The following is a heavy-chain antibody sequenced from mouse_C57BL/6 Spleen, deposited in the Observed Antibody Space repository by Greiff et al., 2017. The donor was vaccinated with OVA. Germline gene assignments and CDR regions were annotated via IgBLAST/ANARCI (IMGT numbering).Heavy chain of an antibody. D-gene: IGHD2-2*01. CDR3: ARDEYYGYDGSYWYFEV. V-gene: IGHV5-4*01. Sequence: EVMLVESGGGLVKPGRSLKLSCAASGFTFSSYALSWVCQTPEKRLEWVATISDGGSYTYFPDNVKGRFTISRDNDKNNLYLQMSHLKSEDTAMYYCARDEYYGYDGSYWYFEVWSTGTTITVSS. CDR1: GFTFSSYA. CDR2: ISDGGSYT. J-gene: IGHJ1*03.